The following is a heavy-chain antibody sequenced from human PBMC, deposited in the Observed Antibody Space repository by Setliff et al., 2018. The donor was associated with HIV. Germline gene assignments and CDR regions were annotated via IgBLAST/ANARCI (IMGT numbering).Heavy chain of an antibody. CDR1: GGSISSHY. Sequence: SETLSLTCTVSGGSISSHYWSWIRQPPGKGLEWIGSIYYSGGTNYNPSLKSRVTISVDTSKNQFSLKLSSVTAADTAVYYCARDPYYNFVLGYFDLWGRGTLVTVSS. J-gene: IGHJ2*01. CDR3: ARDPYYNFVLGYFDL. CDR2: IYYSGGT. V-gene: IGHV4-59*11. D-gene: IGHD3-3*01.